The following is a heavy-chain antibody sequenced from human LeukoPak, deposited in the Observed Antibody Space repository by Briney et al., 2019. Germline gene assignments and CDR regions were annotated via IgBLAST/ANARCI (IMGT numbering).Heavy chain of an antibody. Sequence: GGSLRLSCAASGFTVSSNYMSWVRQAPGKGLEWVSLIYSGGSTYYADSVKGRFTISRDNSRNTLYLQMNSLRAEDTAVYYCARDLLRGPNGGYWGQGTLVTVSS. CDR3: ARDLLRGPNGGY. CDR1: GFTVSSNY. CDR2: IYSGGST. D-gene: IGHD2-8*01. V-gene: IGHV3-53*01. J-gene: IGHJ4*02.